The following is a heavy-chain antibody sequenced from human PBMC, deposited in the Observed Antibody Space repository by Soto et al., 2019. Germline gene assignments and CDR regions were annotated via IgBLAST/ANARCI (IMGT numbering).Heavy chain of an antibody. V-gene: IGHV1-3*01. CDR1: GFTFTSSA. CDR3: AREQVNYYDSSGFGH. CDR2: INAGNGNT. D-gene: IGHD3-22*01. Sequence: ASVKVSCKASGFTFTSSAMHWVRQAPGQRLEWMGWINAGNGNTKYSQKLQGRVTMTTDTSTSTAYMELRSLRSDDTAVYYCAREQVNYYDSSGFGHWGQGTLVTVSS. J-gene: IGHJ4*02.